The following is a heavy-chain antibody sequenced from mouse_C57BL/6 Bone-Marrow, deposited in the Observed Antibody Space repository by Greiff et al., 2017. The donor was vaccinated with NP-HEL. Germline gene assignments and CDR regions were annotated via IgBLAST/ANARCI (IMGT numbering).Heavy chain of an antibody. J-gene: IGHJ4*01. CDR1: GYTFTSYW. CDR3: ARRGPYYYAMDY. V-gene: IGHV1-52*01. Sequence: QVQLQQPGAELVRPGSSVKLSCKASGYTFTSYWMHWVKQRPIQGLEWIGNIDPSDSETHYNQKFKDKATLTVDKSSSTAYMQRSSLTSEDSAVYYCARRGPYYYAMDYWGQGTSVTVSS. CDR2: IDPSDSET.